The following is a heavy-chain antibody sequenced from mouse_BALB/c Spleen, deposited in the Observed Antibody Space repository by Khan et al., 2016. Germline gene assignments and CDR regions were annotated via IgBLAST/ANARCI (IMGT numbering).Heavy chain of an antibody. CDR1: GFSLTGYG. CDR3: ARVWGDY. Sequence: QMQLEQSGPGLVAPSPSLYITCTVSGFSLTGYGVNWVRQPPGKGLEWLGMIWGDGSTDYNSVLKSRLSIIKDNSKSQVCVKMNSLLNDDTARYDCARVWGDYWGQGTSVTVSS. D-gene: IGHD1-1*02. J-gene: IGHJ4*01. V-gene: IGHV2-6-7*01. CDR2: IWGDGST.